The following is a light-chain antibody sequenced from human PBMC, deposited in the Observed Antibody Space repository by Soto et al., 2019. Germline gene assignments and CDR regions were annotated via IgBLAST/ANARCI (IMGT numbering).Light chain of an antibody. CDR1: QSVTSSY. V-gene: IGKV3-20*01. J-gene: IGKJ4*01. CDR3: QQYGSSPLT. CDR2: GAS. Sequence: EIVLTQSPGTLSLSPGERATLSCRASQSVTSSYLAWYQQKPGQAPRLLIYGASSRATGIPDRFSGSGSGTDFTLTISRLESDDFAVYYCQQYGSSPLTFGGGNKVEIK.